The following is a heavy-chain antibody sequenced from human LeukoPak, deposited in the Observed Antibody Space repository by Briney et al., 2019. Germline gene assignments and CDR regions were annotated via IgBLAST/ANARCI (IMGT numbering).Heavy chain of an antibody. V-gene: IGHV3-21*01. J-gene: IGHJ4*02. CDR3: ARHRDFDY. D-gene: IGHD5-24*01. CDR1: GFTFNNYN. CDR2: ISSSSSYI. Sequence: SGGSLRLSCAASGFTFNNYNMNWVRQAPGKGLEWVSSISSSSSYIYYADSVKGRFTISRDNAKNSLYLQMNSLRVEDTAVYYCARHRDFDYWGQGTLVTVSS.